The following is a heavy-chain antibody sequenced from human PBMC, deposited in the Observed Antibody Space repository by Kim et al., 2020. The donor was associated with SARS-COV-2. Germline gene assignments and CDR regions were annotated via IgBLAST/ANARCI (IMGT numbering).Heavy chain of an antibody. CDR2: IYHSGST. D-gene: IGHD3-22*01. J-gene: IGHJ4*02. Sequence: SETLSLTCAVSGGSISSGGYSWSWIRQPPGKGLEWIGYIYHSGSTYYNPSLKSRVTISVDRSKNQFSLKLSSVTAADTAVYYCAIDSSGYYWVFDYWGQGTLVTVSS. CDR1: GGSISSGGYS. CDR3: AIDSSGYYWVFDY. V-gene: IGHV4-30-2*01.